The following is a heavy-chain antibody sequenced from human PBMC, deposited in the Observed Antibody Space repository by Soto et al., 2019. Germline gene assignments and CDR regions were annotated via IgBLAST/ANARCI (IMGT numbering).Heavy chain of an antibody. J-gene: IGHJ5*02. CDR2: IHSSGST. CDR3: ARDQGVAAAGITWFDP. Sequence: SETLSLTCTVSGASMNSYHRSWIRQPAGKGLEWIGHIHSSGSTNYNPSLKSRVTMSVDTSKNQFSLRLMSLTAADTAVYYCARDQGVAAAGITWFDPWGQGSLVTVSS. D-gene: IGHD6-13*01. V-gene: IGHV4-4*07. CDR1: GASMNSYH.